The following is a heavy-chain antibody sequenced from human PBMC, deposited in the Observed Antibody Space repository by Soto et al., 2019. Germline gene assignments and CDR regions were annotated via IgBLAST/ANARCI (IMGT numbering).Heavy chain of an antibody. CDR3: AKGRAFPAFPPHPGFDY. J-gene: IGHJ4*02. V-gene: IGHV3-30*18. CDR2: ISYDGSNK. D-gene: IGHD2-2*01. CDR1: GFTFSSYG. Sequence: PGGSLRLSCAAAGFTFSSYGMHWVRQATGKGLEWVAVISYDGSNKYYADSVKGRFTISRDNSKNTLYLQMNSLRAEDTAVYYCAKGRAFPAFPPHPGFDYWGQGTLVTVSS.